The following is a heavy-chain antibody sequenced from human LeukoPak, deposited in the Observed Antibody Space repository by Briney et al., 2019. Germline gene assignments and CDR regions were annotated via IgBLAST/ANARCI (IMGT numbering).Heavy chain of an antibody. Sequence: PGGSLRLSCAASGFALSSHWMAWVRQVPGRGPEWVANVNRDGSETYYLDSVKGRFTISKDNAKNSLYLQMNSLRAEDTAVYYCASIQGGYSYGYDYWGQGTLVTVSS. CDR1: GFALSSHW. V-gene: IGHV3-7*01. D-gene: IGHD5-18*01. CDR2: VNRDGSET. J-gene: IGHJ4*02. CDR3: ASIQGGYSYGYDY.